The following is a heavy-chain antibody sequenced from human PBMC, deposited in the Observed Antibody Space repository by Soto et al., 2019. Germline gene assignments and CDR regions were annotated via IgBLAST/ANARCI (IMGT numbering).Heavy chain of an antibody. V-gene: IGHV3-30*03. J-gene: IGHJ4*02. CDR3: TGEVASGY. D-gene: IGHD2-8*02. Sequence: QVRLVESGGGVVQPGRSLRLSCAVSGFTVSTYGMHWVRQAPGKGLEWVAVISRDGGTKYYADSVKGRFTISRDNSRNTRFLEMNSLRGDDMAVYYCTGEVASGYWGQGTLVTVSS. CDR1: GFTVSTYG. CDR2: ISRDGGTK.